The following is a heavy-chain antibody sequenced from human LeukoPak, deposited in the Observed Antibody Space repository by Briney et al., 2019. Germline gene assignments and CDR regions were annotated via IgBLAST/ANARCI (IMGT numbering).Heavy chain of an antibody. CDR2: INPNSGGT. CDR1: GYTFTGYY. Sequence: GASVKVSCKASGYTFTGYYMHWVRQAPGQGLEWMGWINPNSGGTNYAQKFQGRVTMTRDTSISTAYMELSRLRSDDTAVYYCARDRDWWLRPRGTSGYWGQGTLVTVSS. J-gene: IGHJ4*02. V-gene: IGHV1-2*02. D-gene: IGHD5-12*01. CDR3: ARDRDWWLRPRGTSGY.